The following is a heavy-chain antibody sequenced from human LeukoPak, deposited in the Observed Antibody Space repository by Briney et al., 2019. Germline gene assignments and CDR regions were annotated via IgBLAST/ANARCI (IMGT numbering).Heavy chain of an antibody. CDR1: GFSLSTSGVG. Sequence: ASGPTLVNPTQTLTLTCTFSGFSLSTSGVGVGWIRQPPGKALEWLALIYWDDDKRYSPSLKSRLTITKDTSKNQVVLTMTNMDPVDTATYYCAHSRRTIFGVVTPSDAFDIWGQGTMVTVSS. J-gene: IGHJ3*02. CDR2: IYWDDDK. CDR3: AHSRRTIFGVVTPSDAFDI. V-gene: IGHV2-5*02. D-gene: IGHD3-3*01.